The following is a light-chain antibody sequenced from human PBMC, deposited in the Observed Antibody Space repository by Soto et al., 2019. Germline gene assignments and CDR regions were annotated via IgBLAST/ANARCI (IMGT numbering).Light chain of an antibody. CDR1: ESVSRN. V-gene: IGKV3-11*01. CDR3: QQRSNWPHT. Sequence: EVVMTQSPATLSVSPGERATLSCRASESVSRNLAWYQQKPGQAPRLLIYDASTRATGIPDRFSGGGSGTDFTLTISSLEPEDFAVYYCQQRSNWPHTFGQGTRLEIK. J-gene: IGKJ5*01. CDR2: DAS.